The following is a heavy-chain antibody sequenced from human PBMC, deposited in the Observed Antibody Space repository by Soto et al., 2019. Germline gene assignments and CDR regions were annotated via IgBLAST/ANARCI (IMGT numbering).Heavy chain of an antibody. V-gene: IGHV3-23*01. D-gene: IGHD3-10*01. Sequence: EVQLLESGGGKVQPGGSLRLSCAASGFTFTSYAMNWVRQAPGKGLEWVSAISGGSGDSTYYADSVKGRFTISRDNSKATMYMQMNSLRGGETAVYYGANVGGFGGQGTLVTVSS. CDR1: GFTFTSYA. CDR2: ISGGSGDST. CDR3: ANVGGF. J-gene: IGHJ4*02.